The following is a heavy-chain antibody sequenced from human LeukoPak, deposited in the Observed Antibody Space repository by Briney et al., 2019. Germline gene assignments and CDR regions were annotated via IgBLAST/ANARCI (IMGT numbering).Heavy chain of an antibody. Sequence: PSETLSLTCTVSGGSISSYYWSWVRQPPWKGLEWIGYIYYSGSTNYNPSLESRVTISVDTSKNQFSLKLSSVTAADTAVYYCARATIYDFWSGYYVLGYFDYWGQGTLVTVSS. CDR1: GGSISSYY. CDR2: IYYSGST. J-gene: IGHJ4*02. V-gene: IGHV4-59*01. CDR3: ARATIYDFWSGYYVLGYFDY. D-gene: IGHD3-3*01.